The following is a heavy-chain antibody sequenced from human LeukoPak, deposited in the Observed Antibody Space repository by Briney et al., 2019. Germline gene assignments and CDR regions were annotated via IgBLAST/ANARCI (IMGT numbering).Heavy chain of an antibody. CDR3: ARCLDRKGSDP. V-gene: IGHV3-9*01. Sequence: PGGSLRLSCAASGFTFDDYAMHWVRQAPGKGLEWVSGISWNSGSIGYADSVKGRFTISRDNAKNSLYLQMNSLRAEDTALYYCARCLDRKGSDPWGQGTLVTVSS. CDR2: ISWNSGSI. CDR1: GFTFDDYA. J-gene: IGHJ5*02. D-gene: IGHD3-9*01.